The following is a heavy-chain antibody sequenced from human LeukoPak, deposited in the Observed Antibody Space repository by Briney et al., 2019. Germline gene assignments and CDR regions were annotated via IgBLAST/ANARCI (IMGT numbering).Heavy chain of an antibody. V-gene: IGHV3-11*04. J-gene: IGHJ4*02. D-gene: IGHD5-18*01. CDR2: ISSSGSTI. Sequence: PGGSLRLSCAASGFTFSDYYMSWIRQAPGKGLEWVSYISSSGSTIYYADSVKGRFTISRDNAKNSLYLQMNSLRAEDTAVFYCARNPPSGYSYGGDLYYFDYWGQGTLVTVSS. CDR3: ARNPPSGYSYGGDLYYFDY. CDR1: GFTFSDYY.